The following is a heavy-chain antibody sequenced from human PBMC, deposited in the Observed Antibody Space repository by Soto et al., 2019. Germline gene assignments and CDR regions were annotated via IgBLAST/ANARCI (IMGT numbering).Heavy chain of an antibody. CDR1: GYTFTSYG. D-gene: IGHD6-13*01. Sequence: ASVKVSCKASGYTFTSYGISWVRQAPGQGLEWVGWISAFNGDTEYAQKFQGRVTMTTDTSTNTAYMELRSLRSDDTAVYYCVRGASSLPGFFWGQGTLVTVSS. J-gene: IGHJ4*02. V-gene: IGHV1-18*01. CDR2: ISAFNGDT. CDR3: VRGASSLPGFF.